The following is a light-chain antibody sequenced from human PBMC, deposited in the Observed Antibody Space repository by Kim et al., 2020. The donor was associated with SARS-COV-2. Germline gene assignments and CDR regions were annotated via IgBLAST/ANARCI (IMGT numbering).Light chain of an antibody. Sequence: EIVMTQSPVTLSVSPGERATLSCRASQSVSNNVAWYQHKTGQPPRRLLYAAATRATGIPARFSGSGSGTEFTLTISSLQSEDFAVYFCQQYNNWPRTFGPGTKVDIK. CDR1: QSVSNN. CDR3: QQYNNWPRT. CDR2: AAA. V-gene: IGKV3-15*01. J-gene: IGKJ3*01.